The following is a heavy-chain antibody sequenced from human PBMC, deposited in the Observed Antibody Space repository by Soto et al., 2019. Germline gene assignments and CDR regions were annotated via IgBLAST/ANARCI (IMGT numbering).Heavy chain of an antibody. Sequence: SVKVSCKASGFTFTSSAVQWVRQARGQRLEWIGWIVVGSGNTNYAQKFQERVTITRDMSTSTAYMELSSLRSEDTAVYYCAAAYVDIVATTPDAFDIWGQGTMVTVSS. CDR1: GFTFTSSA. CDR3: AAAYVDIVATTPDAFDI. D-gene: IGHD5-12*01. V-gene: IGHV1-58*01. CDR2: IVVGSGNT. J-gene: IGHJ3*02.